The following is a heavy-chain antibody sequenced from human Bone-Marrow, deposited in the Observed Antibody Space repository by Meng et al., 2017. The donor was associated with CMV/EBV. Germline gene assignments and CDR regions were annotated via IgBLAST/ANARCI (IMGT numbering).Heavy chain of an antibody. CDR3: ATLEWPTDSIFDY. D-gene: IGHD2/OR15-2a*01. J-gene: IGHJ4*02. V-gene: IGHV1-24*01. Sequence: VQLAPSGGRVNKPQASVKVSCKLSGYTPTELSMHWVRPAPGKGLEWMGVFDPEDGETIYAQKCQGRVTMTEDTSTDTAYMEMSSLRSEDTAVYYCATLEWPTDSIFDYWGRGTLVTVSS. CDR1: GYTPTELS. CDR2: FDPEDGET.